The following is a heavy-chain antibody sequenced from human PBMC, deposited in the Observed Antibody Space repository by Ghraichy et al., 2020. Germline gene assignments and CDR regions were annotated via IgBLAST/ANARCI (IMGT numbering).Heavy chain of an antibody. D-gene: IGHD2-15*01. CDR3: ANNRYCSGGSCYSGPYSPIDY. CDR2: ISGSGGST. J-gene: IGHJ4*02. CDR1: GFTFSSYA. V-gene: IGHV3-23*01. Sequence: GESLNISCAASGFTFSSYAMSWVRQAPGKGLEWVSGISGSGGSTYYADSVKGRFTISRDNSKNTLYLQMNSLRAEDTAVYYCANNRYCSGGSCYSGPYSPIDYWGQGTLVTVSS.